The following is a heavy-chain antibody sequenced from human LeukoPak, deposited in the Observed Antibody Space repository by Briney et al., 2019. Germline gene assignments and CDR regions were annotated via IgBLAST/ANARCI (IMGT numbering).Heavy chain of an antibody. Sequence: SETLSLTCAVYGGSFSNYYWSWIRQPPGEGLEWIGEINHSGSTNYNPSLKSRVTISVDTSKNQFSLNLRSVTAADTAVYYCARVSGAPHYYYYYYMDVWGKGTTVTISS. CDR1: GGSFSNYY. V-gene: IGHV4-34*01. CDR3: ARVSGAPHYYYYYYMDV. J-gene: IGHJ6*03. CDR2: INHSGST. D-gene: IGHD3-10*01.